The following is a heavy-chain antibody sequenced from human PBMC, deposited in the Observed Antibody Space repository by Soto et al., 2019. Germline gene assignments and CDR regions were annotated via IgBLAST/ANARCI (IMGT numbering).Heavy chain of an antibody. J-gene: IGHJ4*02. Sequence: GGSLRLSCAASGFTFSSYGMHWVRQAPGKGLEWVAVISYDGSNKYYADSVKGRFTISRDNSKNTLYLQMNSLRAEDTAVYYCAKDRMIAVASYRNWGQGTLVTVSS. CDR1: GFTFSSYG. V-gene: IGHV3-30*18. D-gene: IGHD6-19*01. CDR3: AKDRMIAVASYRN. CDR2: ISYDGSNK.